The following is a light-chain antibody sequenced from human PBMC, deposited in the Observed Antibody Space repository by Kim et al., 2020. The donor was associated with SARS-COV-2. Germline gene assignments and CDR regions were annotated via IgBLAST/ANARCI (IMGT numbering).Light chain of an antibody. J-gene: IGKJ4*01. V-gene: IGKV1-39*01. Sequence: SVGDRVTLTCRASQSISSYLNWYQQKPGKAPKLLIYAASSLQSGVPSRFSGSGSGTDFTLTISSLQPEDFATYYCQQSYSTPPLTFGGGTKVDIK. CDR2: AAS. CDR3: QQSYSTPPLT. CDR1: QSISSY.